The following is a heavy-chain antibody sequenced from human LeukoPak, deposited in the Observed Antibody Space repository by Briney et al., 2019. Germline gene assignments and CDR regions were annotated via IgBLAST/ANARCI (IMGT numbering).Heavy chain of an antibody. CDR3: AKGPYDSGSSPGVDY. CDR2: IGSGAGTT. D-gene: IGHD3-10*01. CDR1: GFTFSNYA. Sequence: TGGSLRLSCAASGFTFSNYAMSWLRQAPGKGLEWVSGIGSGAGTTYYADSVKGRFTISRDNSKNSLYLQMNSVRAKDTAVYYCAKGPYDSGSSPGVDYWGQGNLVTVSS. J-gene: IGHJ4*02. V-gene: IGHV3-23*01.